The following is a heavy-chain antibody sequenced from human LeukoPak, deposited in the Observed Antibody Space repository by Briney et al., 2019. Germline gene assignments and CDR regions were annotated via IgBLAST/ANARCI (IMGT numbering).Heavy chain of an antibody. D-gene: IGHD6-13*01. CDR2: IYYSGST. J-gene: IGHJ4*02. CDR1: GGSISSYY. CDR3: ARRGDGSSWYRHYFDY. Sequence: SETLSLTCTVSGGSISSYYWSWIRQPPGKGLEWIAYIYYSGSTNYNPSLKSRVTISLDTSKNQFSLKLSSVTAADTAVYYCARRGDGSSWYRHYFDYWGQGTLVTVSS. V-gene: IGHV4-59*08.